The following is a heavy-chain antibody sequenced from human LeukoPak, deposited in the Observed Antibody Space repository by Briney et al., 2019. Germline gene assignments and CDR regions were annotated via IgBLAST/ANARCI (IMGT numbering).Heavy chain of an antibody. CDR1: GGSISSGDYY. Sequence: PSETLSLTCTVSGGSISSGDYYWSWIRQPPGKGLEWIGYIYYSGSTNYNPSLKSRVTISVDTSKNQFSLKLSSVTAADTAVYYCARGRSPQAPLPDAFDIWGQGTMVTVSS. CDR2: IYYSGST. J-gene: IGHJ3*02. V-gene: IGHV4-61*08. D-gene: IGHD3-10*01. CDR3: ARGRSPQAPLPDAFDI.